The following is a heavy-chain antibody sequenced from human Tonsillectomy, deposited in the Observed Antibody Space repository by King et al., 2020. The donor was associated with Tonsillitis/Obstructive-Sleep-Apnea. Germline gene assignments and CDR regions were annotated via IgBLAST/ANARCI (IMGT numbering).Heavy chain of an antibody. D-gene: IGHD5-12*01. J-gene: IGHJ4*02. CDR1: GFSLSNARMG. Sequence: TLKESGPVLVKPTETLTLTCTVSGFSLSNARMGVSWIRQPPGQALEWLAHIFSNDEKSYSTSLKSRLTISKDTSKSQVVLTMTNMDPVDTATYYCARILSGYDYMVDYWGQGTLVTVSS. CDR2: IFSNDEK. V-gene: IGHV2-26*01. CDR3: ARILSGYDYMVDY.